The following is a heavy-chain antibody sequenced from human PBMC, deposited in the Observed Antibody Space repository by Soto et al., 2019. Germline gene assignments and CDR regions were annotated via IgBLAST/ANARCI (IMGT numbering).Heavy chain of an antibody. Sequence: GGSLRLSCAASGFTFSSYGMHWVSQAPGKGLEWVAVISYDGSNKYYADSVKGRFTISRDNSKNTLYLQMNSLRAEDTVVYYCAKEINWGLSSQASYGMDVWGQGTTVTVSS. CDR3: AKEINWGLSSQASYGMDV. J-gene: IGHJ6*02. V-gene: IGHV3-30*18. CDR1: GFTFSSYG. CDR2: ISYDGSNK. D-gene: IGHD7-27*01.